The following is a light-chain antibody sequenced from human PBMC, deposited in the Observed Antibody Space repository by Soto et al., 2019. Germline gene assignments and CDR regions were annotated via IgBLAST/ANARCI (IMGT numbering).Light chain of an antibody. CDR2: EAT. J-gene: IGLJ1*01. V-gene: IGLV2-23*01. Sequence: QSVLTQPASASGSPGQSITISCNGTTADDGSSKFVSWYQQHPGKAPKLILYEATKRPAGVSTRFSGSKSGNTASLTISGLQPEDEADYYCCSYVFGSGTKVTVL. CDR3: CSYV. CDR1: TADDGSSKF.